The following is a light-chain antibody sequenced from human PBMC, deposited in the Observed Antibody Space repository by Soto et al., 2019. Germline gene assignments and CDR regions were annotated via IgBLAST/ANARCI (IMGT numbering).Light chain of an antibody. CDR1: QSVSSN. CDR3: QHYNNWPQT. CDR2: GAS. J-gene: IGKJ1*01. V-gene: IGKV3-15*01. Sequence: EIVMTQPPATLSVSPGERATLSCRASQSVSSNLAWYQQKPGQAPRLLIYGASTRATGIPARFSRSGSGTEFTLTISSLQAEEFAVYYWQHYNNWPQTCGKETKVEIK.